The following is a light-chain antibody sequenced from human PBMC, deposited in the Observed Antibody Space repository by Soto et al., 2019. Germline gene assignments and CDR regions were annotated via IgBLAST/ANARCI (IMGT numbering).Light chain of an antibody. CDR2: DVS. Sequence: QSALTQPASVSGSPGQSITVSFTGTTSDVGGYNFDSWYQHHPGKAPKLMIYDVSNQPSGVSDRFSGSKSGNTASLTISGLQAEDEADYYCSSYTSTSTYVFGTGTKVTVL. CDR1: TSDVGGYNF. V-gene: IGLV2-14*03. J-gene: IGLJ1*01. CDR3: SSYTSTSTYV.